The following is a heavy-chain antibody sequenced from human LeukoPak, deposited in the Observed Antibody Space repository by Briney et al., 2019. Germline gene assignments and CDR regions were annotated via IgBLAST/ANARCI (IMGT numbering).Heavy chain of an antibody. CDR1: GFTFRSFA. CDR2: IIGSGRTT. Sequence: RAGGSLRLSCAASGFTFRSFAMSWVRQAPGKGLEWVSGIIGSGRTTFYADSVKGRFTISRDNSKNTLYLQMNSLRAEDTAIYYGAKKEGDTYFSWYMDVWGKGTTVTVSS. V-gene: IGHV3-23*01. J-gene: IGHJ6*03. CDR3: AKKEGDTYFSWYMDV. D-gene: IGHD2-21*01.